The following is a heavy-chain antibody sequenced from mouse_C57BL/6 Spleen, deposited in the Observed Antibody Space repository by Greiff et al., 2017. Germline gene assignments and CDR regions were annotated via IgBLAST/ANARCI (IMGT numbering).Heavy chain of an antibody. V-gene: IGHV5-12*01. Sequence: EVMLVESGGGLVQPGGSLKLSCAASGFTFSDYYMYWVRQTPEKRLEWVAYISHGGGSTYYQDTVKGRFTITRGTAKNTLYLQMSRLKSEDTAMYYGARSETVVAAEDMDDWGQGTSVTVSS. CDR3: ARSETVVAAEDMDD. D-gene: IGHD1-1*01. CDR1: GFTFSDYY. CDR2: ISHGGGST. J-gene: IGHJ4*01.